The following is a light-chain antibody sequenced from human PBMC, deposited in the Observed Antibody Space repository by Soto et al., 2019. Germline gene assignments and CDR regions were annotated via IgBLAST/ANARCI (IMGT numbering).Light chain of an antibody. CDR3: AAWDDSLNGSVV. CDR1: SSNNGSNT. J-gene: IGLJ2*01. CDR2: SNN. Sequence: QSVLTQPPSASGTPGQRVTISCSGSSSNNGSNTVNWYQQLPGTAPKLLIYSNNQRPSGVPDLFSGSKSGTSASLAISGLQSEDEADYYCAAWDDSLNGSVVFGGGTKVTVL. V-gene: IGLV1-44*01.